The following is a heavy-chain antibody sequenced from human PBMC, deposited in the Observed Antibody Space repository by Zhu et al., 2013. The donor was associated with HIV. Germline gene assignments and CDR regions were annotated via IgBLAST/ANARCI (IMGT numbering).Heavy chain of an antibody. CDR1: GYTFGGHY. J-gene: IGHJ4*02. V-gene: IGHV1-2*02. CDR3: ARGGILGASLLDY. Sequence: QVQLVQSGAEVKKPGASMNVSCKASGYTFGGHYIHWVRQAPGQGLEWIGGIKTYTGGTISAQKFQGRVTMTRDTSINTAYMALTRLTSDDTAVYFCARGGILGASLLDYWGQGTLVTVSS. D-gene: IGHD1-26*01. CDR2: IKTYTGGT.